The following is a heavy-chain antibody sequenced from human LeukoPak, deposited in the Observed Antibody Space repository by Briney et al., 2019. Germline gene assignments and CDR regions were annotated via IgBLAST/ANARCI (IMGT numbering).Heavy chain of an antibody. V-gene: IGHV4-59*12. J-gene: IGHJ4*02. D-gene: IGHD2-15*01. CDR3: ARPDCSGGSCYAHPFDY. CDR1: GGSISSYY. CDR2: IYYTGST. Sequence: PSETLSLTCTVSGGSISSYYWSWIRQPPGKGLEWIGYIYYTGSTDYNPSLKSRVTISVDTSKNQFSLKLSSVTAADTAVYYCARPDCSGGSCYAHPFDYWGQGTLVTVSS.